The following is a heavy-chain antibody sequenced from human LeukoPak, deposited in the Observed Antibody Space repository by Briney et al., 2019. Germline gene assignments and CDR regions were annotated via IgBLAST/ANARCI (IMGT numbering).Heavy chain of an antibody. CDR2: MNPNSGNT. V-gene: IGHV1-8*02. Sequence: ASVKVSCKASGYTFTSYYMHWVRQASGQGLEWMGWMNPNSGNTGYAQKFQGRVTMTRNTSINTAYMELSSLRSEDTAVYYCVRCYSAYYYYYMDAWGKGTTVTISS. CDR3: VRCYSAYYYYYMDA. CDR1: GYTFTSYY. D-gene: IGHD2-15*01. J-gene: IGHJ6*03.